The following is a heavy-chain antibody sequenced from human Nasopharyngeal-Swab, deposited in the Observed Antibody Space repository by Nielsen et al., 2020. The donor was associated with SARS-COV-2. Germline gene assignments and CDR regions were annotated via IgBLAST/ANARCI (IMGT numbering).Heavy chain of an antibody. CDR2: INSDGSST. V-gene: IGHV3-74*01. CDR3: VRDRRPTDWDYYYGMDV. D-gene: IGHD3/OR15-3a*01. Sequence: GESLKISCAASGFTFSSYWMHWVRQAPGKGLVWVSRINSDGSSTSYADSVKGRFTISRDNAKNTLYLQMNSLRAEDTAVYYCVRDRRPTDWDYYYGMDVWGQGTTVTVSS. J-gene: IGHJ6*02. CDR1: GFTFSSYW.